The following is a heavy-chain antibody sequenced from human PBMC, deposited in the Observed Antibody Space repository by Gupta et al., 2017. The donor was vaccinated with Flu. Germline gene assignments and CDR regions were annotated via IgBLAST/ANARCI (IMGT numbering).Heavy chain of an antibody. CDR3: TKGGDYWSTNCYLFRKGVFVG. J-gene: IGHJ6*01. Sequence: YAMSWVRQATGKVLEWVSSTSGAGHTTYYADVVNGRFTISRDNSKNILYLEMNSLTAENTAVYYCTKGGDYWSTNCYLFRKGVFVGWG. V-gene: IGHV3-23*01. CDR2: TSGAGHTT. D-gene: IGHD3-3*01. CDR1: YA.